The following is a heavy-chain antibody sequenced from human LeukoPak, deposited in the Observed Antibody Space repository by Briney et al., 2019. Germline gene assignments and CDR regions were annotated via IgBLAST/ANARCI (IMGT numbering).Heavy chain of an antibody. D-gene: IGHD2-15*01. V-gene: IGHV3-30-3*01. CDR1: GFTFSSYA. Sequence: GGSLRLSCAASGFTFSSYAMHWVRQAPGKGLEWVAVISYDGSNKYYADSVKGRFTISRDKSKNTLYLQMNSLRAEDTAVYYCARVSLGGHFDYWGQGTLVTVSS. CDR3: ARVSLGGHFDY. J-gene: IGHJ4*02. CDR2: ISYDGSNK.